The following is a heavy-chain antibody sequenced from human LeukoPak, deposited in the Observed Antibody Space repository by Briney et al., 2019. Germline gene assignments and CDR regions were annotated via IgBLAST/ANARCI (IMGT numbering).Heavy chain of an antibody. J-gene: IGHJ4*02. D-gene: IGHD4-23*01. Sequence: GGSLRLSCAASGFTFSDHYMDWVRQAPGKGLEWVSAISGSGGSTYYADSVKGRFTISRDNSKNTLYLQMNSLRAEDTAVYYCAKTTVVTFPARYFDYWGQGTLVTVSS. CDR2: ISGSGGST. V-gene: IGHV3-23*01. CDR3: AKTTVVTFPARYFDY. CDR1: GFTFSDHY.